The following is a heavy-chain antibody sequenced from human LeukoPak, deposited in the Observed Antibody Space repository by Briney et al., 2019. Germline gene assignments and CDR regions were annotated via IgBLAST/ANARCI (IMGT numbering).Heavy chain of an antibody. D-gene: IGHD6-19*01. CDR3: ARDMPVAGRYYYYGMDV. V-gene: IGHV4-31*03. CDR1: GGSISSGGYY. Sequence: PSETLSLTCTVSGGSISSGGYYWRWIRQHPGKGLEWIGYIYYSGSTYYNSSLKSRVTISVDTSKNQFSLKLSSVTAADTAVYYCARDMPVAGRYYYYGMDVWGQGTTVTVSS. J-gene: IGHJ6*02. CDR2: IYYSGST.